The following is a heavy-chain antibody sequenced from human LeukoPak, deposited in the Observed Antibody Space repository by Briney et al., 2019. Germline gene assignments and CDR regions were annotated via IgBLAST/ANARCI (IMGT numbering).Heavy chain of an antibody. Sequence: ASVKVSCKASGYTFTSYGISWERHGHGQGLELMGLIITYNGNTNYAQKLQGRVTMTKDTSTSTAYIELRSLRSDNTAVYYCARVDIVVVPAAMGWDYFDYWRQGTLVTVPS. CDR3: ARVDIVVVPAAMGWDYFDY. D-gene: IGHD2-2*03. J-gene: IGHJ4*02. V-gene: IGHV1-18*01. CDR1: GYTFTSYG. CDR2: IITYNGNT.